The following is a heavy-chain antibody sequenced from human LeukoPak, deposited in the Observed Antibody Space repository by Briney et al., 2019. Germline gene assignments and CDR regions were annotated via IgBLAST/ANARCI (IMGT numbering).Heavy chain of an antibody. D-gene: IGHD6-19*01. J-gene: IGHJ4*02. V-gene: IGHV4-59*11. CDR2: IHYSGAT. Sequence: ETLSLTCTVSGDSISSHYWTWIRQPPGKGLEWVGYIHYSGATNYNPSLTSRITTSLDTSKNQFSLKLNSLTAADTAVYYCARGGWSLDYWGQGTLVTVSS. CDR1: GDSISSHY. CDR3: ARGGWSLDY.